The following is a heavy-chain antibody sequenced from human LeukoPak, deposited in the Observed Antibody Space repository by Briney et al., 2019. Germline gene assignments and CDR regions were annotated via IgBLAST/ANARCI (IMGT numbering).Heavy chain of an antibody. J-gene: IGHJ5*02. V-gene: IGHV4-39*07. D-gene: IGHD5-12*01. CDR2: INHSGST. CDR1: GGSISSSSYY. Sequence: SETLSLTCTVSGGSISSSSYYWGWIRQPPGKGLEWIGEINHSGSTNYNPSLKSRVTISVDTSKNQFSLKLSSVTAADTAVYYCARGRGGNSTISNWFDPWGQGTMVTASS. CDR3: ARGRGGNSTISNWFDP.